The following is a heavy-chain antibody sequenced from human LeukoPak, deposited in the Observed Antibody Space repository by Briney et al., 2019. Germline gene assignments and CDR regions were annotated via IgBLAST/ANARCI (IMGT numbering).Heavy chain of an antibody. CDR1: GFTFRSYG. CDR3: SRGWGELSSIFDY. CDR2: ISYDGSNK. J-gene: IGHJ4*02. Sequence: PGRSLRLSCAASGFTFRSYGIHWVRQAPGKGLEWVALISYDGSNKYYADSVKGRFTISRDNSKNTLYLQMDSLRPKDTAVYYCSRGWGELSSIFDYWGQGTLVTVSS. D-gene: IGHD3-16*02. V-gene: IGHV3-30-3*01.